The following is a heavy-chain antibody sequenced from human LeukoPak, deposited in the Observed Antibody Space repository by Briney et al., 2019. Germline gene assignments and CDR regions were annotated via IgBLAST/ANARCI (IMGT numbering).Heavy chain of an antibody. V-gene: IGHV3-30*18. CDR2: ISYDGSNK. J-gene: IGHJ4*02. CDR1: GFTFSSYG. Sequence: PGRSLRLSCAASGFTFSSYGMHWVRQAPGKGLEWVAVISYDGSNKYYADSVKGRFTISRDNSKNTLYLQMNSLRAEDTAVYYCAKEMDGGYDYGPFDYWGQGTLVTVSS. D-gene: IGHD5-12*01. CDR3: AKEMDGGYDYGPFDY.